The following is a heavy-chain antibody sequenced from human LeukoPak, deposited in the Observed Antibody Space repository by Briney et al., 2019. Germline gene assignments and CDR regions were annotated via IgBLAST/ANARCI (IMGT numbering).Heavy chain of an antibody. CDR1: GFTFSSYE. Sequence: GGSLRLSCAASGFTFSSYEMNWVRQAPGKGLEWVSYISSSGSTIYYADSVKGRFTISRDNAKNSLYLQMNSLRAEDTAVYYCARDTRVDIVATIGGGFDYWGQGTLVTVSS. CDR2: ISSSGSTI. J-gene: IGHJ4*02. D-gene: IGHD5-12*01. V-gene: IGHV3-48*03. CDR3: ARDTRVDIVATIGGGFDY.